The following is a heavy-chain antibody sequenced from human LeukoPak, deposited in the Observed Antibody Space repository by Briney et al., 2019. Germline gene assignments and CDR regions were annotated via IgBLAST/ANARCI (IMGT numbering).Heavy chain of an antibody. CDR1: GGSFSGYY. CDR3: ARMGTMVRGVAFDY. D-gene: IGHD3-10*01. J-gene: IGHJ4*02. Sequence: SETLSLTCAVYGGSFSGYYWSWIRQPPGKGLEWIGEINHSGSTNYNPSLKSRVTISVDTSKNQFSLKLSSVTAADTAVYYCARMGTMVRGVAFDYWGQGTLVTVSS. CDR2: INHSGST. V-gene: IGHV4-34*01.